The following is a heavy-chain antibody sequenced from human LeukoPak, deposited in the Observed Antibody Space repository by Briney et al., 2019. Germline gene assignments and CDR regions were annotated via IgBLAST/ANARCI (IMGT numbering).Heavy chain of an antibody. V-gene: IGHV4-34*01. J-gene: IGHJ4*02. CDR2: INHGGST. CDR1: GGSFSGYY. D-gene: IGHD2-2*01. CDR3: ARGASPLPVVPAAPDY. Sequence: PSETLSLTCAVYGGSFSGYYWSWIRQPPGKGLEWIGEINHGGSTNYNPSLKSRVTISVDTSKNQFSLKLSSVTAADTAVYYCARGASPLPVVPAAPDYWGQGTLVTVSS.